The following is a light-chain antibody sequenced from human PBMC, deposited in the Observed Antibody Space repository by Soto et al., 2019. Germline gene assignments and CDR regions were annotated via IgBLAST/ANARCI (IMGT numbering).Light chain of an antibody. V-gene: IGLV2-14*01. CDR3: NSYTNSDTVV. CDR2: AVN. J-gene: IGLJ2*01. CDR1: SSDIGAYHY. Sequence: QSALTQAASVSGSPGQSITISCTGTSSDIGAYHYVSWYQQRPGKVPKVMIYAVNNRPSGISNRFSGSKSGNTASLTISGLQAEYEAVYYCNSYTNSDTVVFGGGTKLTVL.